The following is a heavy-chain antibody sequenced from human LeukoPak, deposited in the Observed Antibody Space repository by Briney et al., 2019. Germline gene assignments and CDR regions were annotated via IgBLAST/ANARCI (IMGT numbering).Heavy chain of an antibody. J-gene: IGHJ6*02. V-gene: IGHV3-9*01. CDR1: GFTFDDYA. CDR2: ISWNSGSI. Sequence: GRSLRLSCAASGFTFDDYAMHWVRHAPGKGLEWVSGISWNSGSIAYADSVKGRFTISRDNAKNSLYLQMNSLRAEDTALYYCAKSPGYGYYYGMDVWGQGTTVTVSS. CDR3: AKSPGYGYYYGMDV. D-gene: IGHD3-9*01.